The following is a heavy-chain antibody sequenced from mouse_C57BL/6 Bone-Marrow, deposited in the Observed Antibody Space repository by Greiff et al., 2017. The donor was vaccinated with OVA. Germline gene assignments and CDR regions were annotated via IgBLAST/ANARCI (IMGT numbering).Heavy chain of an antibody. CDR1: GFNITDDY. D-gene: IGHD1-1*01. V-gene: IGHV14-4*01. CDR2: IDPENGDT. CDR3: TAHITTVVADY. Sequence: VQLQQSGAELVRPGASVKLSCTASGFNITDDYMHWVKQRPEQGLEWIGWIDPENGDTAYASKFQGTATITADTSSNTAYLQLSSLTSEDADVYYCTAHITTVVADYWGQGTTLTVSS. J-gene: IGHJ2*01.